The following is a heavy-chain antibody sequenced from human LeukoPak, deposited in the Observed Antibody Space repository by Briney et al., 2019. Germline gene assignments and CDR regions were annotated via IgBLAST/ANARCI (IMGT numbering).Heavy chain of an antibody. CDR3: ARVDYDIWTGYYPDSYFDY. D-gene: IGHD3-9*01. CDR1: GGSFSTYF. V-gene: IGHV4-4*07. J-gene: IGHJ4*02. CDR2: RYAAGRA. Sequence: PETLSLTCTVSGGSFSTYFWSWIRQPAGKGLEWIGRRYAAGRADDNPSLNCRVTISVHTSKTQFSLKLSSVTAADTAVYYYARVDYDIWTGYYPDSYFDYWGQGTLVTVSS.